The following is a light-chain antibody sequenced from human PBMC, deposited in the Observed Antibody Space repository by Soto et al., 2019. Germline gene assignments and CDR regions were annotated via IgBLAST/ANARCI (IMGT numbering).Light chain of an antibody. CDR2: DNN. J-gene: IGLJ1*01. V-gene: IGLV1-51*01. Sequence: QSVLTQTPSVSAAPGQKVSIACDAINSNVGNSYVSWYQHHPGTAPKLVIYDNNKRPSGIPDRFSGSKSGASATLGITGLQSGDEADYYCGTWHSSLGFVFGTGTKVTVL. CDR1: NSNVGNSY. CDR3: GTWHSSLGFV.